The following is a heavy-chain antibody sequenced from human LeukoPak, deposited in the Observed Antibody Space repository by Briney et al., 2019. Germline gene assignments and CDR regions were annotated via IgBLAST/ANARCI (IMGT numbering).Heavy chain of an antibody. D-gene: IGHD3-10*01. CDR1: GFTFSSYL. CDR3: ARSGSGSYYPYYYYYYMDV. J-gene: IGHJ6*03. V-gene: IGHV3-7*01. Sequence: GGSLRLSCAASGFTFSSYLMTWVRQAPGKGLEWVANTKQDGSERYYVHSVKGRFTISRDNARNSLYLHMNSLRAEDTALYYCARSGSGSYYPYYYYYYMDVWGKGTTVTVSS. CDR2: TKQDGSER.